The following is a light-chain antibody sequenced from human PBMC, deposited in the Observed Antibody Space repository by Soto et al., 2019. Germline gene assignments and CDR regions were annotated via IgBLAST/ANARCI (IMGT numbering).Light chain of an antibody. CDR2: EVS. J-gene: IGLJ2*01. CDR3: SSYSSGSTYVV. V-gene: IGLV2-14*01. CDR1: SSDVGGYNY. Sequence: QSVLTQPASVSGSPGQSITISCTGTSSDVGGYNYVSWYQQHPGKAPKLVISEVSNRPSGVSNRFSGSKSGNTASLTISGLQAEDEADYYCSSYSSGSTYVVFGGGTKLTVL.